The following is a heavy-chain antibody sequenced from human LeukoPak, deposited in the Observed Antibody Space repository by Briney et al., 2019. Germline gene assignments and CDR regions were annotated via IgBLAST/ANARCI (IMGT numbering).Heavy chain of an antibody. J-gene: IGHJ4*02. CDR3: ARQASGIAAEAVYYFDY. V-gene: IGHV5-51*01. CDR2: IYPGDSDT. CDR1: GYTFTSYW. D-gene: IGHD6-13*01. Sequence: GGSLKISCKGSGYTFTSYWIGWVRQIPGKGLEWMGIIYPGDSDTRHSPSFQGQVTISADKSINTAYLQWSSLKASDTAMYYCARQASGIAAEAVYYFDYWGQGTLVTVSS.